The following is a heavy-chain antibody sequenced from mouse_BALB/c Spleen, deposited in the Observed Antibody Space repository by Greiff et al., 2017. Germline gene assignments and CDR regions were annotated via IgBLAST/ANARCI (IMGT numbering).Heavy chain of an antibody. J-gene: IGHJ3*01. D-gene: IGHD2-14*01. V-gene: IGHV5-12-1*01. Sequence: DVKLVESGGGLVKPGGSLKLSCAASGFAFSSYDMSWVRQTPEKRLEWVAYISSGGGSTYYPDTVKGRFTISRDNAKNTLYLQMSSLKSEDTAMYYCTRDRYGFAYWGQGTLVTVSA. CDR3: TRDRYGFAY. CDR1: GFAFSSYD. CDR2: ISSGGGST.